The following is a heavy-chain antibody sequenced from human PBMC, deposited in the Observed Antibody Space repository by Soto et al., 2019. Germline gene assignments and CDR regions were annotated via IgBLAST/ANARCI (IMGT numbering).Heavy chain of an antibody. CDR2: INHSGST. Sequence: PSETLSLTCAVYGGSFSGYYWSWIRKPPGKGLEWIGEINHSGSTNYNPSLKSRVTISVDTSKNQFSLKLSSVTAADTAVYYCARGGAHYDILTGSSAAKYYFDYWGQGTLVTVSS. CDR1: GGSFSGYY. V-gene: IGHV4-34*01. CDR3: ARGGAHYDILTGSSAAKYYFDY. J-gene: IGHJ4*02. D-gene: IGHD3-9*01.